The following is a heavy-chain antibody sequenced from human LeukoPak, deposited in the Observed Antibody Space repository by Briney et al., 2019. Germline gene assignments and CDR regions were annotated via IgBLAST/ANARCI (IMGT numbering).Heavy chain of an antibody. D-gene: IGHD3-22*01. CDR3: AGYSSGYYGPFDY. CDR1: GGSISSDDYF. Sequence: PSQTLSLTCTVSGGSISSDDYFWSWIRQAPGKGLEWIGYIYYSGNTYYNPSLKSRVTISVDTSKNQFSLKLSSVTAADTAVYYCAGYSSGYYGPFDYWGQGTLVTVSS. CDR2: IYYSGNT. V-gene: IGHV4-30-4*08. J-gene: IGHJ4*02.